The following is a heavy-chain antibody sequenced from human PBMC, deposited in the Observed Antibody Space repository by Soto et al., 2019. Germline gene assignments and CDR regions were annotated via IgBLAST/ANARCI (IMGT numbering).Heavy chain of an antibody. CDR3: ARAYCGKGVCHLLSFDP. CDR2: INPSIGST. D-gene: IGHD2-8*01. V-gene: IGHV1-46*01. Sequence: ASVKVSCKASGYTFTSYGISWVRQAPGQGLEWMGVINPSIGSTTYSQDFQGRVTMTIDTSASTVYMELSSLRSEDTAVYYCARAYCGKGVCHLLSFDPWGQGTLVTVSS. J-gene: IGHJ5*02. CDR1: GYTFTSYG.